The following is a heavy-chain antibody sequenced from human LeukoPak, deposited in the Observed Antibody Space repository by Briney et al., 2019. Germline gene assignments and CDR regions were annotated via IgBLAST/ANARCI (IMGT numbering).Heavy chain of an antibody. J-gene: IGHJ4*02. CDR3: ANPSGWYYFDY. Sequence: GGSLRLSCAASGFTFSSYGTHWVRQAPGKGLEWVAFIRYDGSNKYYADSVKGRFTISRDNSKNTLYLQMNGLRAEDTAVYYCANPSGWYYFDYWGQGTLVTVSS. CDR1: GFTFSSYG. V-gene: IGHV3-30*02. CDR2: IRYDGSNK. D-gene: IGHD6-19*01.